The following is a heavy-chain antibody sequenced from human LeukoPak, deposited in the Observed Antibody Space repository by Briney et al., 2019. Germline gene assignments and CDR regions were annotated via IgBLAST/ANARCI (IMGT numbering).Heavy chain of an antibody. CDR3: AKDHSGSYYPNWFDP. CDR1: RFIFSSYA. Sequence: PGGSLRLSCAAYRFIFSSYAMHWVRQAPGKGLEWVAVISYDESNKYYADSVKGRFTISRDNSKNTLYLQMNSLRAEDTAVYYCAKDHSGSYYPNWFDPWGQGTRVTVSS. D-gene: IGHD3-10*01. CDR2: ISYDESNK. V-gene: IGHV3-30*18. J-gene: IGHJ5*02.